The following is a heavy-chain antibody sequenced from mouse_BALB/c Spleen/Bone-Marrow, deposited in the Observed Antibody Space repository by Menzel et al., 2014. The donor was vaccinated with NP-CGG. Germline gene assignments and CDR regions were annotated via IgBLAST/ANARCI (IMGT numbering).Heavy chain of an antibody. CDR1: GFTFSDYY. D-gene: IGHD2-14*01. V-gene: IGHV5-4*02. J-gene: IGHJ4*01. CDR2: ISDGGSYT. CDR3: ARDRAYYRYDGYYYAMDY. Sequence: EVHLVESGGGLVKPGGSLKLSCAASGFTFSDYYMYWVRQTPEKRLEWVAIISDGGSYTYYPDSVKGRFTISGDNAKNNLYLQMSSLKSDDTAMYYCARDRAYYRYDGYYYAMDYWGQGTSVTVSS.